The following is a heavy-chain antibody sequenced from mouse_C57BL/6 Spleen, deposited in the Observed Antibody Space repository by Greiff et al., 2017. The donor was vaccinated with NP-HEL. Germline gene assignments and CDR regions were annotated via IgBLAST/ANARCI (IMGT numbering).Heavy chain of an antibody. CDR1: GYSFTGYY. CDR2: INPSTGGT. CDR3: ARSHYDGYYAMDY. Sequence: EVQLQESGPELVKPGASVKISCKASGYSFTGYYMNWVKQSPEKSLEWIGEINPSTGGTTYNQKFKAKATLTVDKSSSTAYMQLKSLTSEDSAVYYCARSHYDGYYAMDYWGQGTSVTVSS. V-gene: IGHV1-42*01. D-gene: IGHD2-3*01. J-gene: IGHJ4*01.